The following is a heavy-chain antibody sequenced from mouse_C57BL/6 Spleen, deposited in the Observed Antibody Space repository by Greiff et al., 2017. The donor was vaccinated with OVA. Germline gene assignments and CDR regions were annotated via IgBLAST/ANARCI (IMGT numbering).Heavy chain of an antibody. J-gene: IGHJ2*01. CDR3: ARVEAGNPYYFDY. CDR1: GYTFTSYW. V-gene: IGHV1-72*01. CDR2: IDPNSGGT. D-gene: IGHD4-1*01. Sequence: VQLQQPGAELVKPGASVKLSCKASGYTFTSYWMHWVKQRPGRGLEWIGRIDPNSGGTKYNEKFKSKATLTVDKPSSTAYMQLSSLTSEASAVYDCARVEAGNPYYFDYWGKGTTLTVSS.